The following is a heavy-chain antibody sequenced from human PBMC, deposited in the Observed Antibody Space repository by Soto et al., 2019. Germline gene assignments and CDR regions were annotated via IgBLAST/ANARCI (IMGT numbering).Heavy chain of an antibody. V-gene: IGHV4-59*08. D-gene: IGHD6-19*01. CDR1: GGSISSYY. Sequence: SETLSLTCTVSGGSISSYYWSWIRQPPGKGLEWIGYIYYSGSTNYNPSLKSRVTISVDTSKNQFSLKLSSVTAADTAVYYCARASSGWLFHYWGQGTLVTVSS. J-gene: IGHJ4*02. CDR3: ARASSGWLFHY. CDR2: IYYSGST.